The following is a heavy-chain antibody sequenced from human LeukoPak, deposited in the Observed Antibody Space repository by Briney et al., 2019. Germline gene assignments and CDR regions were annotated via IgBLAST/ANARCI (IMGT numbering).Heavy chain of an antibody. CDR2: IYPGDSDT. Sequence: GESLKISCKGSGYSFTSYWIGWVRQMPGKVLEWMGIIYPGDSDTRYSPSFQGQVTISADKSISTAYLQWSSLKASDTAMYYCASTATVTEDYYYYYYMDVWGKGTTVTVSS. V-gene: IGHV5-51*01. J-gene: IGHJ6*03. CDR3: ASTATVTEDYYYYYYMDV. D-gene: IGHD4-11*01. CDR1: GYSFTSYW.